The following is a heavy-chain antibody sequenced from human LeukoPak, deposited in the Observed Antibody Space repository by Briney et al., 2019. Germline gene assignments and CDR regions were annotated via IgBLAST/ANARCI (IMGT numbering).Heavy chain of an antibody. D-gene: IGHD6-19*01. CDR1: GGSISSSSYY. Sequence: PSETLSLTCTVSGGSISSSSYYWGWIRQPPGKGLEWIGSIYYSGSTYYNPSLKSRVTISVDTSKNQFSLKLSSVTAADTAVYYCAREGEQWLVQGWGQGTLVTVSS. CDR2: IYYSGST. J-gene: IGHJ4*02. V-gene: IGHV4-39*07. CDR3: AREGEQWLVQG.